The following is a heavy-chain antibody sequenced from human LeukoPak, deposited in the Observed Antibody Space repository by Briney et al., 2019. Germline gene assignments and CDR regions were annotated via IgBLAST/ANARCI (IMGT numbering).Heavy chain of an antibody. CDR1: GGSISSSSYY. J-gene: IGHJ4*02. CDR3: ASLGCSGGSCYSVDY. Sequence: PSETLSLTCTVSGGSISSSSYYWGWIRQPPGKGLEWIGSIYYSGSTYYNPSLKSRVTISVDTSKNQFSLKLSSVTAADTAVYYCASLGCSGGSCYSVDYWGQGNLVTVSS. V-gene: IGHV4-39*01. D-gene: IGHD2-15*01. CDR2: IYYSGST.